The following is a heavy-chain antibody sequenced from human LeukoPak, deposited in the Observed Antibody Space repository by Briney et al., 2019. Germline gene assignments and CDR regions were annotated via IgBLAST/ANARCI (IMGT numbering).Heavy chain of an antibody. CDR3: VKDNPPDY. Sequence: GGSLRLSCAASGFTFSNYGMLWVRQAPGKGLEWVAFIRYDGNNKLYADSMKGRFTISRDNSKNTLYLHINSLRAEDTAVYYCVKDNPPDYWGQGTLVIVSS. D-gene: IGHD1-14*01. V-gene: IGHV3-30*02. J-gene: IGHJ4*02. CDR1: GFTFSNYG. CDR2: IRYDGNNK.